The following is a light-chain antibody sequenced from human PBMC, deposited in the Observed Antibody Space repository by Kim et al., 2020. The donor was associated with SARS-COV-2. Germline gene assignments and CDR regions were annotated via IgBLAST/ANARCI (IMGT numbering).Light chain of an antibody. Sequence: GQSVTLSYTRTSGDVGTHNVVSWYQHHPATAPKLMIFEVNERPSGVPHRFSCSKSDNAASLTVSVLQAEDEADYYCSSYAGKNDVVFGGGTQLTVL. V-gene: IGLV2-8*01. CDR2: EVN. J-gene: IGLJ3*02. CDR1: SGDVGTHNV. CDR3: SSYAGKNDVV.